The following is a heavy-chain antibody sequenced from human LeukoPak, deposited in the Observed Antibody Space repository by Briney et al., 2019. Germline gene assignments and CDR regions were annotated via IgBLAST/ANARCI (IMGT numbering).Heavy chain of an antibody. D-gene: IGHD3/OR15-3a*01. V-gene: IGHV1-69*05. CDR1: GGTFSSYA. Sequence: SVKLSCKASGGTFSSYAISWVRQAPGQGLEWIAGIIRIFGTANYAQKFQGRVTITTDESTSTAYVELSSLRSEDTAVYYCARDQDYWFDPWGQGTLVTVSS. J-gene: IGHJ5*02. CDR3: ARDQDYWFDP. CDR2: IIRIFGTA.